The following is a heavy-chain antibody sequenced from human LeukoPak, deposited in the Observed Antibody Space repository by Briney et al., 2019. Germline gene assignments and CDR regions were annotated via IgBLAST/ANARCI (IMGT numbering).Heavy chain of an antibody. CDR1: GYSLAELS. CDR2: FDPEDGET. J-gene: IGHJ4*02. CDR3: ATLSPAYGDNAKRYFDY. D-gene: IGHD4-17*01. V-gene: IGHV1-24*01. Sequence: GASVKVSCKVSGYSLAELSMFWVRQSPRKGLECMGGFDPEDGETIYAQKFQGRFITTEDTSTNTAYMELSSLRSEDTAVYYCATLSPAYGDNAKRYFDYWGQGTLVTVSS.